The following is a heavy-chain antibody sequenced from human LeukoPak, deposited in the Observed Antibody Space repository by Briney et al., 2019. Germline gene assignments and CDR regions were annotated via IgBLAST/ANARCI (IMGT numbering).Heavy chain of an antibody. CDR1: GGSISSYY. CDR3: ALTGGDGYLDY. J-gene: IGHJ4*02. Sequence: PSETLSLTCTVSGGSISSYYWSWIRQPPGKGLEWIGYIYYSGSTNYNPSLKSRVTISVDTSKNQFSLKLSSVTAADTAVYYCALTGGDGYLDYWGQGTLVTVSS. D-gene: IGHD3-16*01. V-gene: IGHV4-59*01. CDR2: IYYSGST.